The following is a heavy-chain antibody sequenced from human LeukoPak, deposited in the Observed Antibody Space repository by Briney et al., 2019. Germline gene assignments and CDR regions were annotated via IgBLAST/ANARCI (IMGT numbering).Heavy chain of an antibody. J-gene: IGHJ4*02. CDR2: IYSGGST. CDR3: AKDLPPSSSIGKNYYFDY. V-gene: IGHV3-53*01. D-gene: IGHD6-13*01. Sequence: PGGSLRLSCAASGFTVSSNYMSWVRQAPGKGLEWVSVIYSGGSTYYADSVKGRFTISRDNSKNTLYLQMNSLRAEDTAVYYCAKDLPPSSSIGKNYYFDYWGQGTLVTVSS. CDR1: GFTVSSNY.